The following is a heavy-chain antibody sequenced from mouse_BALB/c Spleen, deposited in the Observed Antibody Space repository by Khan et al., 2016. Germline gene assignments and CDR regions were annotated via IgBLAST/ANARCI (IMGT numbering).Heavy chain of an antibody. CDR2: ISYSGTS. CDR1: GSSVTSDYA. CDR3: ARSGRFDGNYWYFDV. D-gene: IGHD3-1*01. V-gene: IGHV3-2*02. J-gene: IGHJ1*01. Sequence: EVQLQESGPGLVKPSQSLSLPCTVTGSSVTSDYAWSWIRQFPGNKLEWMGYISYSGTSYYNPSLNSRISITRDTSKNQFILQLNSVTTEDTATYYGARSGRFDGNYWYFDVWGAGSTVTVSS.